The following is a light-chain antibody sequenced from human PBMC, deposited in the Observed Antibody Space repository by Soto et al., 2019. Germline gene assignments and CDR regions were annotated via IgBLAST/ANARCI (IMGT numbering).Light chain of an antibody. J-gene: IGKJ4*01. V-gene: IGKV3-11*01. CDR3: QQLSNFPLT. Sequence: EIVLTQSPATLSLSPGERATLSCRASQSVSTDLAWYQQKPGQAPRLLIYDASNRATGIPARFSGSGSGTGFTLTISTLEPEDFAVYYCQQLSNFPLTFCVGTKVEI. CDR1: QSVSTD. CDR2: DAS.